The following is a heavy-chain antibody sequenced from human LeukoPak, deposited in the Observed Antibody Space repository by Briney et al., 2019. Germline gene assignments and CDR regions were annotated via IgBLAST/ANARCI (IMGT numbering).Heavy chain of an antibody. D-gene: IGHD3-3*01. J-gene: IGHJ4*02. Sequence: GGSLRLSCAASGFTVSSNYMSWVRQAPGKGLEWVSVIYSGGSTYYAGSVKGRFTISRDNSKNTLYLQMNSLRAEDTAVYYCARAPPYYDFWSGYLYFDYWGQGTLVTVSS. CDR3: ARAPPYYDFWSGYLYFDY. CDR1: GFTVSSNY. CDR2: IYSGGST. V-gene: IGHV3-66*01.